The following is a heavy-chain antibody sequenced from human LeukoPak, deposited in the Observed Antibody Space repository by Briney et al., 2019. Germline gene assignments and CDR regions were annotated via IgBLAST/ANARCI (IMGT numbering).Heavy chain of an antibody. V-gene: IGHV3-23*01. Sequence: GGSLRLSCAASGFTFSSYAMSWVRQAPGKGLEWVSAISGSGGSTYYADSVKGRFTISRDNSRNTLYLQMNSLRAEDTAVYYCAKAGHCSSTSCYFAAFRYWGQGTLVTVSS. CDR1: GFTFSSYA. CDR3: AKAGHCSSTSCYFAAFRY. J-gene: IGHJ4*02. CDR2: ISGSGGST. D-gene: IGHD2-2*01.